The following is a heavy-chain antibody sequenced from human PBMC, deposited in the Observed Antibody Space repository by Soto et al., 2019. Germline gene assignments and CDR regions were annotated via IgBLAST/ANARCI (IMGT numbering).Heavy chain of an antibody. CDR3: ARAKYYDYVWGSYRYKDFAS. J-gene: IGHJ4*02. V-gene: IGHV1-8*01. Sequence: ASVKVSCKASGYTFTSYDINWVRQATGQGLEWMGWMNPNSGNTGYAQKFQGRVTMTRNTSISTAYMELSSLRSEDTAVYYCARAKYYDYVWGSYRYKDFASCGQGTLVTVAS. CDR1: GYTFTSYD. CDR2: MNPNSGNT. D-gene: IGHD3-16*02.